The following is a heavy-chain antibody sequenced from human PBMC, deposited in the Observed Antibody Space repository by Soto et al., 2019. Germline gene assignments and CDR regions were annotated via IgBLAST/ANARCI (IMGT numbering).Heavy chain of an antibody. CDR2: IWYDGSNK. CDR3: AKDKMVYADYYYYGMDV. J-gene: IGHJ6*02. V-gene: IGHV3-33*06. D-gene: IGHD2-8*01. CDR1: GFTVSSYG. Sequence: PGGSLRLSCAASGFTVSSYGMHWVRQAPGKGLEWVAVIWYDGSNKYYADSVKGRFTISRDNSKNTLYLQMNSLRAEDTAVYYCAKDKMVYADYYYYGMDVWGQGTTVTVSS.